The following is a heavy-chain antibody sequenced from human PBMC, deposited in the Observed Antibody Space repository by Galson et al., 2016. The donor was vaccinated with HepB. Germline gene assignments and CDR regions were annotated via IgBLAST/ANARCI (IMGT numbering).Heavy chain of an antibody. CDR2: ISGSGGTT. Sequence: SLRLSCAASGFIFNNFGMHWVRQAPGKGLEWVSAISGSGGTTYYADSVKGRFTISRDNSKNTLYVQMNSLRAEDMAVYYRAKSGKHLWSIDYWGQGALVTVSS. D-gene: IGHD5-18*01. V-gene: IGHV3-23*01. J-gene: IGHJ4*02. CDR1: GFIFNNFG. CDR3: AKSGKHLWSIDY.